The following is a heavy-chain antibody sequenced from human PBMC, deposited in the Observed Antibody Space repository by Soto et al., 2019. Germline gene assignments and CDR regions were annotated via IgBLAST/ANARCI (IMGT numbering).Heavy chain of an antibody. CDR1: GGSFSGYY. D-gene: IGHD3-16*01. CDR3: ARVSRGLHLGEFVPFDP. V-gene: IGHV4-34*01. Sequence: SETLSLTCAVYGGSFSGYYWSWIRQPPGKGLEWIGEINHSGSTNYNPSLKSRVTISVDTSKNQFSLKLSSVTAADTAVYYCARVSRGLHLGEFVPFDPWGQGTLVTVSS. J-gene: IGHJ5*02. CDR2: INHSGST.